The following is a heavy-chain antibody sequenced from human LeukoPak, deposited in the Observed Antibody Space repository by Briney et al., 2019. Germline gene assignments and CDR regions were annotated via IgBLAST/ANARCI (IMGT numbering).Heavy chain of an antibody. Sequence: GGSLRLSXAASGFTFSSYSMNWVRQAPGKGLEWVSYISSSSSTIYYADSVKGRFTISRDNAKNSLYLQMNSLRAEDTAVYYCARGQWTRYDWFDPWGQGTLVTVSS. J-gene: IGHJ5*02. CDR3: ARGQWTRYDWFDP. CDR2: ISSSSSTI. V-gene: IGHV3-48*01. CDR1: GFTFSSYS. D-gene: IGHD3/OR15-3a*01.